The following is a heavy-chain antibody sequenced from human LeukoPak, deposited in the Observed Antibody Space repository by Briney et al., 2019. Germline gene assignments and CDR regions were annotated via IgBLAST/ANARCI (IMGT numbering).Heavy chain of an antibody. Sequence: GGSLRLSCVASGFSFSGYEITWVRQAPGGGLEWVSHISNSGGTIYYADSVKGRFTISRDNAKNSLYLQMNSLRAEDTALYYCARGSDWADYWGQGTLVTVSS. V-gene: IGHV3-48*03. J-gene: IGHJ4*02. CDR3: ARGSDWADY. CDR1: GFSFSGYE. D-gene: IGHD3-9*01. CDR2: ISNSGGTI.